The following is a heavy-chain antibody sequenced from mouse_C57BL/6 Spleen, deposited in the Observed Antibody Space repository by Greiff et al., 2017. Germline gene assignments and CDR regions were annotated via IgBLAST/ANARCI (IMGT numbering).Heavy chain of an antibody. Sequence: QVQLKQSGPELVKPGASVKLSCKASGYTFTSYDINWVKQRPGQGLEWIGWIYPRDGSTKYNEKFKGKATLTVDTSSSTAYMELHSLTSEDSAVYFCARSGDYGSPHYYAMDYWGQGTSVTVSS. J-gene: IGHJ4*01. D-gene: IGHD1-1*01. CDR1: GYTFTSYD. CDR2: IYPRDGST. CDR3: ARSGDYGSPHYYAMDY. V-gene: IGHV1-85*01.